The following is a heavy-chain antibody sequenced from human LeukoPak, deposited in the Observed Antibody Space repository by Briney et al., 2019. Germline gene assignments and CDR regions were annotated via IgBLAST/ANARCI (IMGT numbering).Heavy chain of an antibody. D-gene: IGHD6-13*01. CDR3: ATERATIAAAGRDY. CDR2: ISRSGGST. J-gene: IGHJ4*02. CDR1: GFTFSSFA. V-gene: IGHV3-64D*09. Sequence: GGSLRLSCSASGFTFSSFAMHWVRQAPGKGLEYVSRISRSGGSTDYADSVKGRFAISRDNSKSTLWLQMSSLRAEDAAVYYCATERATIAAAGRDYWGQGTLVTVSS.